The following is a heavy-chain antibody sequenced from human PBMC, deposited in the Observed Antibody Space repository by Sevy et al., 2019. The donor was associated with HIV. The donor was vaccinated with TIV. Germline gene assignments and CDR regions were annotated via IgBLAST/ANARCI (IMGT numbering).Heavy chain of an antibody. CDR2: IIPIFGTA. CDR1: GGTFSSYA. J-gene: IGHJ6*02. Sequence: ASVKVSCKASGGTFSSYAISWVRQAPGQGLEWMGGIIPIFGTANYAQKFQGRVTITADESTSTAYMELSSLRSEDTAVYYCAREGSGSYKGGMDVWGQGTTLTVSS. CDR3: AREGSGSYKGGMDV. D-gene: IGHD3-10*01. V-gene: IGHV1-69*13.